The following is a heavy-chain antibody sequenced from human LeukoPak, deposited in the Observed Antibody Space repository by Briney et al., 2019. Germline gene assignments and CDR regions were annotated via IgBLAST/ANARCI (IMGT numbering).Heavy chain of an antibody. D-gene: IGHD1-26*01. CDR3: ARKEPELSYSGSYYVDY. V-gene: IGHV3-48*03. J-gene: IGHJ4*02. CDR1: GFTFSSYE. CDR2: ISSSGSTI. Sequence: PGGSLRLSCAASGFTFSSYEMNWVRQAPGKGLEWVSYISSSGSTIYYADSVKGRFTISRDNAKNSLYLQMNSLRAEDTAVYYCARKEPELSYSGSYYVDYWGQGTLVTVSS.